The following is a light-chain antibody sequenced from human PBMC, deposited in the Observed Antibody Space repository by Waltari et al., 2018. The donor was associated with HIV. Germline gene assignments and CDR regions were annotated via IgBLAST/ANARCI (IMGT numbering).Light chain of an antibody. CDR3: SSYSTSGTLVL. J-gene: IGLJ2*01. Sequence: QSVLTQPASVSGSPGQSITISCTGTSSDIAAYNYVSWYQQHPGKAPRLLIYEVSDRPLGVSHRFSGSKSGKTASLTISGLQAEDEADYYCSSYSTSGTLVLFGGGTKLTVL. CDR1: SSDIAAYNY. CDR2: EVS. V-gene: IGLV2-14*01.